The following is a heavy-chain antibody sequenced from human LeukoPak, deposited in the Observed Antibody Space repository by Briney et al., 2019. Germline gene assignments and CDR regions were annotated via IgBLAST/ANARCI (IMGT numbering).Heavy chain of an antibody. J-gene: IGHJ4*02. D-gene: IGHD1-26*01. V-gene: IGHV4-59*01. CDR1: GVXISSFY. CDR2: IYYSGST. CDR3: ARAGYGVGDTAHHYFDY. Sequence: SETLSLTCTVSGVXISSFYWSWIRQPPGKGLECIGYIYYSGSTNYNPSLKSRVTMSVDTSKNQFSLKLSSVTAADTAVYYCARAGYGVGDTAHHYFDYWGQGTLVTVSS.